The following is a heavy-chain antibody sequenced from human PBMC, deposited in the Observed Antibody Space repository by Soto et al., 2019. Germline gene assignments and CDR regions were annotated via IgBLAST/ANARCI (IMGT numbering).Heavy chain of an antibody. J-gene: IGHJ5*02. V-gene: IGHV1-69*01. D-gene: IGHD2-15*01. CDR1: GGTFSIYT. CDR3: AREGPPDIAWFAP. Sequence: QVQLVQSGAEVKKPGSSVKVSCKASGGTFSIYTISWVRQAPGQGLEWMGGSANSAQKFEGRLTVTADESTSTVYLELRSLTSEDTAIYYCAREGPPDIAWFAPWGQGPLVSVSS. CDR2: SA.